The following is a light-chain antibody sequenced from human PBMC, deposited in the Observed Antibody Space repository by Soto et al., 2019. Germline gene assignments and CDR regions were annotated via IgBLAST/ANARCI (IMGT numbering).Light chain of an antibody. CDR3: SSHTTTSTVYV. CDR1: SSDVGGYNF. Sequence: QSALTQPASVSGSPGQSITISCTGTSSDVGGYNFVSWYQQHPGKAPKLMIYDVSNRPSGVSNRFSGSKSGNTASLTISGLQAEDEADYCCSSHTTTSTVYVFGTGTKLTGL. CDR2: DVS. J-gene: IGLJ1*01. V-gene: IGLV2-14*03.